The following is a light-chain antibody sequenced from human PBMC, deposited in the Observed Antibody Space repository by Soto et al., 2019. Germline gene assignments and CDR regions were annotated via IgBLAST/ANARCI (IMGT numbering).Light chain of an antibody. J-gene: IGLJ1*01. CDR2: EVN. V-gene: IGLV2-14*01. CDR3: SSDTSSSTLDV. Sequence: QSALTQPASVSGSPGQSITISCTGTSSDVGGYNYVSWYQQHPGKAPKLMIYEVNNRPSGVSNRFSGSKSGNTASLTISGLQAEDEADYYCSSDTSSSTLDVFGTGTKLTVL. CDR1: SSDVGGYNY.